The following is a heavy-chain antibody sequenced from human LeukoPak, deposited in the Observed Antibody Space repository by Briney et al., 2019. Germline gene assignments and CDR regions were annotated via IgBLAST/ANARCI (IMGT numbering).Heavy chain of an antibody. J-gene: IGHJ4*02. CDR2: IYYSRST. V-gene: IGHV4-39*01. CDR1: GGSISSSYY. CDR3: ARHDYSNPTELDY. Sequence: SETLSLTCTVSGGSISSSYYWGWIRQPPGKGLEWIGSIYYSRSTYYNPSLKSRVTISVDTSKNQFSLKLSSVTAADTAVYYCARHDYSNPTELDYWGQGTLVTVSS. D-gene: IGHD4-11*01.